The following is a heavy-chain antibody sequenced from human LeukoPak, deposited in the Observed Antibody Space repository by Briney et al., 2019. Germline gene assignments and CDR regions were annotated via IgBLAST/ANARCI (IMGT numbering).Heavy chain of an antibody. D-gene: IGHD1-26*01. Sequence: GGSLRLSCAASGFTFDDYAMHWVRQAPGKGLEWVSGISWNSGSIGYADSVKGRFTISRDNAKNSLYLQMNSLRAEDTALYYCARARGGSYYYYYMDVWGKGTTVTVSS. CDR3: ARARGGSYYYYYMDV. J-gene: IGHJ6*03. V-gene: IGHV3-9*01. CDR2: ISWNSGSI. CDR1: GFTFDDYA.